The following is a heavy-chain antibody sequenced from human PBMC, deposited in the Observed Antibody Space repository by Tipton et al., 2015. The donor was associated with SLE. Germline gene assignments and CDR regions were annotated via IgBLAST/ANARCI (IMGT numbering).Heavy chain of an antibody. D-gene: IGHD1-26*01. CDR2: IYDTETT. Sequence: TLSLTCTVSGGSISSGNYYWTWIRQHPGKGLEWIGYIYDTETTYYNPSLKSRVTMSIDRSKNHFSLRLRFVSAADTAIYYCAREVKSGRYDWFDPWGQGTLVTVSS. V-gene: IGHV4-31*03. J-gene: IGHJ5*02. CDR1: GGSISSGNYY. CDR3: AREVKSGRYDWFDP.